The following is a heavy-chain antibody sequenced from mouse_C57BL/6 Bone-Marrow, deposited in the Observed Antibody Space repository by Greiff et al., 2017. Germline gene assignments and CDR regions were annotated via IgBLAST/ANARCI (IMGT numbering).Heavy chain of an antibody. CDR1: GYTFNSYW. Sequence: QVQLQQPGAELVMPGASVKLSCKASGYTFNSYWMHWVKQRPGKGLEWIGEIDPSDSYTNYKQKFKGKSTLTVDKSSSPAYMQLSSLTSKDSAVYYCARRWLLNAMDYWGQGTSVTVSS. CDR3: ARRWLLNAMDY. D-gene: IGHD2-3*01. V-gene: IGHV1-69*01. J-gene: IGHJ4*01. CDR2: IDPSDSYT.